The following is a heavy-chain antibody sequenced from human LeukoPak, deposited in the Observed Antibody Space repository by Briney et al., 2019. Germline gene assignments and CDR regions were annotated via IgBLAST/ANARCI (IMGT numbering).Heavy chain of an antibody. D-gene: IGHD3-3*01. CDR3: ARDRRRITIFGALY. CDR2: ISSSSSYI. CDR1: GFTFSSYS. Sequence: GGSLRLSCAASGFTFSSYSMNWVRQVPGKGLEWVSSISSSSSYIYYADSVKGRFTISRDNAKNSLYLQMNSLRAEDTAVYYCARDRRRITIFGALYWGQGTLVTVSS. V-gene: IGHV3-21*01. J-gene: IGHJ4*02.